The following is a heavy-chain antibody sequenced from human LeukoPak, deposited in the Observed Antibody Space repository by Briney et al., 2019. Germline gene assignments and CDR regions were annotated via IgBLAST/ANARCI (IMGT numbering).Heavy chain of an antibody. D-gene: IGHD3-10*01. Sequence: SETLSLTCTVSGGSISSYYGSWIRQPAGKGLEWIGRIYTSGSTNYNPSLKSRVTISVDTSKNQFSLKLSSVTAADTAVYYCARTYYYGSGSYDIDYWGQGTLVTVSS. V-gene: IGHV4-4*07. CDR2: IYTSGST. J-gene: IGHJ4*02. CDR1: GGSISSYY. CDR3: ARTYYYGSGSYDIDY.